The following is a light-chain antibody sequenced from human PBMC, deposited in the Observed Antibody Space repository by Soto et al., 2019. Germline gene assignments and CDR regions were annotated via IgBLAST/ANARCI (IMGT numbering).Light chain of an antibody. CDR3: QSYDSNTVV. J-gene: IGLJ2*01. V-gene: IGLV6-57*03. CDR1: SGGFPGNS. CDR2: EDN. Sequence: NFMLTQPHSVSESPGKTVIISCTRSSGGFPGNSVQWYQQRPGSAPTTIISEDNQRPSGVPDRFSGSTDGSSNSASLIISGLQTEDEADYYCQSYDSNTVVFGGGTKLTVL.